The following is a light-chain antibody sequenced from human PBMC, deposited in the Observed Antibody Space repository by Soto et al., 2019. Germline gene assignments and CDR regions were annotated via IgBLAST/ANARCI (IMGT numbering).Light chain of an antibody. CDR3: QHYANLPRFT. CDR1: QDISNY. V-gene: IGKV1-33*01. CDR2: DAS. Sequence: DIQMTQSPSSLSASVGDRVTITCQASQDISNYLNWYQQKPGKAPRLLIYDASNLETGVPSRFSGSASGTDFTFTISSLEPEDIATYYCQHYANLPRFTFGPGTKVDFK. J-gene: IGKJ3*01.